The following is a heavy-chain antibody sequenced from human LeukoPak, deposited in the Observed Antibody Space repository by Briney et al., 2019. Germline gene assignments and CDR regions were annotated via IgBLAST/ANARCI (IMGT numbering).Heavy chain of an antibody. CDR3: AKGYDSSGHYGNYFDF. V-gene: IGHV3-23*01. CDR1: GFTFNTHA. J-gene: IGHJ4*02. D-gene: IGHD3-22*01. Sequence: GGSLRLSCAASGFTFNTHAMNWVRQAPGKGLEWVSVISASGVSTYYADAVKGRFTISRDNSRNTLYLQMNSLRAEDTAVYYCAKGYDSSGHYGNYFDFWGQGTLVTVSS. CDR2: ISASGVST.